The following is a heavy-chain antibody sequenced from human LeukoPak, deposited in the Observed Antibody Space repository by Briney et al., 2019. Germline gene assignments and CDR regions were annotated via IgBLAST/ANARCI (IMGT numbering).Heavy chain of an antibody. CDR1: GFTFSNYG. V-gene: IGHV3-30*02. Sequence: GGSLRLSCAASGFTFSNYGMHWVRQAPGKGLEWVAVIWYDGSNKYYADSVKGRFTISRDNSKNTLYLQMNSLRAEDTAVYYCAKMVVASQYYYYGMDVWGQGTTVTVSS. D-gene: IGHD2-15*01. J-gene: IGHJ6*02. CDR2: IWYDGSNK. CDR3: AKMVVASQYYYYGMDV.